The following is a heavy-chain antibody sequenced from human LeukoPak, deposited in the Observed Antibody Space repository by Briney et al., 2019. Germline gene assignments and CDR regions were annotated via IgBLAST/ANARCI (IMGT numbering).Heavy chain of an antibody. V-gene: IGHV1-2*02. Sequence: ASVKVSCKASGYTFTGYYMHWVRQAPGQGLEWMGWINPNSGGTNYAQKFQGRVTMTRDTSISTAYMELSRLRSDDTAVYYCARDLRNDGTTHDYWGQGTLVTVSS. CDR1: GYTFTGYY. J-gene: IGHJ4*02. CDR2: INPNSGGT. CDR3: ARDLRNDGTTHDY. D-gene: IGHD1-1*01.